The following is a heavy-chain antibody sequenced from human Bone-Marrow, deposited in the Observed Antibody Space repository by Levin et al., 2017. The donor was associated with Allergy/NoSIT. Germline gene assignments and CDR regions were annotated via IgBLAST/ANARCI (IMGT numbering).Heavy chain of an antibody. CDR3: ARDGHDYGDYRGSDV. Sequence: SQTLSLTCTVSGVSISSGGYYWGWSRQHPGKGLEWIGFIYYSGTTYYNASLQNRVTISLDTSKNQFSLSLTSVTPADTAMYYCARDGHDYGDYRGSDVWGQGTMVTVSA. CDR2: IYYSGTT. CDR1: GVSISSGGYY. J-gene: IGHJ3*01. D-gene: IGHD4-17*01. V-gene: IGHV4-31*03.